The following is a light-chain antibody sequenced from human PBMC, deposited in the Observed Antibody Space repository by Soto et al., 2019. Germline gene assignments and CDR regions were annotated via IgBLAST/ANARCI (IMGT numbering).Light chain of an antibody. J-gene: IGKJ2*01. CDR3: QHLDK. V-gene: IGKV3-20*01. CDR1: HTVVNDY. Sequence: VLTQSPGTVSLSPGERATLSCGASHTVVNDYLAWYQQRPGQAPRLLLYGVSRRATGIPDRFSDSGSGTYFTLTISRLEPEDFAFYYFQHLDKFGQGTKLEIK. CDR2: GVS.